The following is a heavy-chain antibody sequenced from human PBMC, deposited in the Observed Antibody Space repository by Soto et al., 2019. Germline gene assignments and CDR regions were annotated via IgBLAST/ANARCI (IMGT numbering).Heavy chain of an antibody. V-gene: IGHV3-48*01. J-gene: IGHJ4*02. Sequence: GGSLSLSCPTSGFVFSDYVMNWVRQAPGKGLEWVAYINSGGTTVYYTESVKGRFTISRENSNGSLFLQMNSLRREDTGVYYCTRVRIPGTINPAFWGQGTLVTVSS. CDR2: INSGGTTV. D-gene: IGHD1-7*01. CDR1: GFVFSDYV. CDR3: TRVRIPGTINPAF.